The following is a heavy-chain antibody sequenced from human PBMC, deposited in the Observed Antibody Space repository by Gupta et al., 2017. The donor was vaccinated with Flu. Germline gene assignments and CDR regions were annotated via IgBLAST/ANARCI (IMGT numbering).Heavy chain of an antibody. D-gene: IGHD6-13*01. V-gene: IGHV4-39*01. Sequence: QLQLQESGPGLVKHSATMSLTCTVSGGSISSSSYYWGWISQPPGKGLDWFGSIYYSGSTYYNPSLKSLVPISVATSKTQFSLKLSSVTAADTAVYYCAIQGVIAAHVDYWGQGTLFTVSS. CDR3: AIQGVIAAHVDY. CDR2: IYYSGST. CDR1: GGSISSSSYY. J-gene: IGHJ4*02.